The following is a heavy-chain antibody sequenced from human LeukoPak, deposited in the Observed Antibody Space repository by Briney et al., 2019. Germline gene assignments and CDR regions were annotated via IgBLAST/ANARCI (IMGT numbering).Heavy chain of an antibody. CDR3: ASRSTVTS. V-gene: IGHV1-2*06. J-gene: IGHJ4*02. CDR1: GYTFTGYY. D-gene: IGHD4-17*01. CDR2: ISPNSGGT. Sequence: ASVKVSCKASGYTFTGYYIHWVRQAPGQGLEWMGRISPNSGGTNYAQKFQGRVTMTRDTSISTAYMELSNLRSDDTAMYYCASRSTVTSWGQGTLVTVSS.